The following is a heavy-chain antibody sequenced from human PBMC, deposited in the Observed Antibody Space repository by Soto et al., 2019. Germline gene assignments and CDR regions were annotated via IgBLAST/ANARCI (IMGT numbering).Heavy chain of an antibody. CDR2: INHSGST. CDR3: ARGFYGSGNYYGY. CDR1: AGSFSGYY. Sequence: SETLSLTCGVYAGSFSGYYWTWIRQSPGKGLEWIGEINHSGSTNFNPSLRGRVTLSVDTSKNQISLRLSSVTAADTAVYYCARGFYGSGNYYGYWGQGVLVTVSS. D-gene: IGHD3-10*01. J-gene: IGHJ4*02. V-gene: IGHV4-34*01.